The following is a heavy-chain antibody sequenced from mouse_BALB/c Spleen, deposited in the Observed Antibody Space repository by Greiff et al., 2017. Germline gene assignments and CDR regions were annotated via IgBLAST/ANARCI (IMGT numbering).Heavy chain of an antibody. CDR3: ARLTGTGGYYFDY. Sequence: EVKLMESGPSLVKPSQTLSLTCSVTGDSITSGYWNWIRKFPGNKLEYMGYISYSGSTYYNPSLKSRISITRDTSKNQYYLQLNSVTTEDTATYYCARLTGTGGYYFDYWGQGTTLTVSS. V-gene: IGHV3-8*02. CDR2: ISYSGST. D-gene: IGHD4-1*01. CDR1: GDSITSGY. J-gene: IGHJ2*01.